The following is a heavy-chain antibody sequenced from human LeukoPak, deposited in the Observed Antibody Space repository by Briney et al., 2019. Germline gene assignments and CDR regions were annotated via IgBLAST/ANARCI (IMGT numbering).Heavy chain of an antibody. V-gene: IGHV1-69*04. J-gene: IGHJ4*02. CDR2: IIPILGTT. Sequence: ASVKVSCKASGGTFSSYAISWVRQAPGQGLEWMGRIIPILGTTNYAQKFQGRVTITADKSTSTAYMELSSLTYEDTAVYYCAPRAEYCSSSSCETPLFGGQGTLVTVSS. D-gene: IGHD2-2*01. CDR3: APRAEYCSSSSCETPLF. CDR1: GGTFSSYA.